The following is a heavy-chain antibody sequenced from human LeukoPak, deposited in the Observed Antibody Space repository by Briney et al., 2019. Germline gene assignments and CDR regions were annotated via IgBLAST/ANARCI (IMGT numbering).Heavy chain of an antibody. CDR1: GFTFSTYA. Sequence: GSLRLSCAASGFTFSTYAMSWVRQAPGRGLEWVSAISVTGGSTYSADSVKGRFTISRDNAKNSLYLQMNSLRAEDTAVYYCAELGITMIGGVWGKGTTVTISS. V-gene: IGHV3-23*01. CDR2: ISVTGGST. J-gene: IGHJ6*04. D-gene: IGHD3-10*02. CDR3: AELGITMIGGV.